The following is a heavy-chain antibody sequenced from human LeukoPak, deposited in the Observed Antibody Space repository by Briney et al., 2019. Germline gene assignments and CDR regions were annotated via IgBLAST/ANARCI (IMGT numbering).Heavy chain of an antibody. V-gene: IGHV1-69*13. Sequence: SVKVSCKASGGTFSSYAISWVRQAPGQGLEWMGGIIPIFGTANYAQKFQGRVTITADESTSTAYMELSSLRSEDTAVYYCARDVVARRDGYNLRSGDAFDIWGQGTMVTVSS. D-gene: IGHD5-24*01. CDR2: IIPIFGTA. CDR1: GGTFSSYA. CDR3: ARDVVARRDGYNLRSGDAFDI. J-gene: IGHJ3*02.